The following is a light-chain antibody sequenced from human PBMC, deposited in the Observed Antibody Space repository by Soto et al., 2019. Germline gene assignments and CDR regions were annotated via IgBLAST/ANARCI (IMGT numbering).Light chain of an antibody. CDR1: TSNIGTYY. CDR2: DNN. CDR3: GTWDSSLSAGGVV. V-gene: IGLV1-51*01. J-gene: IGLJ2*01. Sequence: QSVLTQPPSVSAAPGQKVTISCSGSTSNIGTYYVSWYQQLPGTAPKLLIYDNNKRPSGIPDRFSGSKSGTSATLDITGLQTGDEADYYCGTWDSSLSAGGVVFDGGTKVTVL.